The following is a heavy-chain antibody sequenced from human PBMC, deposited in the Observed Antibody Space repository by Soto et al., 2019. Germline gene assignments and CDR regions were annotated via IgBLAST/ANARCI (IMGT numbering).Heavy chain of an antibody. D-gene: IGHD6-19*01. Sequence: QVQLVESGGGVVQPGRSLRLSCAASGFTFSSYGMHWVRQAPGKGLEWVTVISYDGSNKYYADSVKGRFTISRDTSKNTLYLQMSSLRAEDTAVYYCVKDLGASGWYGIDSWGQGTLVTVSS. CDR2: ISYDGSNK. CDR1: GFTFSSYG. V-gene: IGHV3-30*18. J-gene: IGHJ4*02. CDR3: VKDLGASGWYGIDS.